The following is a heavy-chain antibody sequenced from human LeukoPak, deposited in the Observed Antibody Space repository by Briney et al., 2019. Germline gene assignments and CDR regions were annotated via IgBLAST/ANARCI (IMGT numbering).Heavy chain of an antibody. CDR2: ISGSGGST. CDR1: GFTFSSYA. CDR3: ARSLDYGDYPRYFDY. Sequence: GGSLRLSCAASGFTFSSYAMSWVRQAPGKGLEWVSAISGSGGSTYSADSVKGRFTISRDNAENSLYLQMNSLRAEDTALYYCARSLDYGDYPRYFDYWGQGTLVTVSS. J-gene: IGHJ4*02. D-gene: IGHD4-17*01. V-gene: IGHV3-23*01.